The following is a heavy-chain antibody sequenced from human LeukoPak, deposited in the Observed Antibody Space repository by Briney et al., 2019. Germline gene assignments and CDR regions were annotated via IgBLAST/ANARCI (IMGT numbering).Heavy chain of an antibody. CDR1: GFTFNDYA. CDR2: ISSSSGMI. CDR3: ARASWGSAVVLAATASDF. V-gene: IGHV3-21*01. Sequence: GGSLRLSCAASGFTFNDYAMNWVRQAPGKGLEWVSAISSSSGMIYYADSVKGRFTISRDNAKNSLYLQMNSLRAEDTAVYYCARASWGSAVVLAATASDFWGQGTLVTVSS. J-gene: IGHJ4*02. D-gene: IGHD2-15*01.